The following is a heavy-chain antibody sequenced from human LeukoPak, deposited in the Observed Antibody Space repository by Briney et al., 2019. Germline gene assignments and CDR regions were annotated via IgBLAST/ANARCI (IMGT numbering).Heavy chain of an antibody. Sequence: PGGSLRLSCAASGFTFRSYAISWVRQAPGKGLEWVANMKQDGSEKYYVDSVKGRFTISRDNAKNSLYLQMNSLRAEDTAVYYCARDVLLWPDAFDIWGQGTMVTVSS. J-gene: IGHJ3*02. V-gene: IGHV3-7*01. CDR2: MKQDGSEK. CDR3: ARDVLLWPDAFDI. D-gene: IGHD3-10*01. CDR1: GFTFRSYA.